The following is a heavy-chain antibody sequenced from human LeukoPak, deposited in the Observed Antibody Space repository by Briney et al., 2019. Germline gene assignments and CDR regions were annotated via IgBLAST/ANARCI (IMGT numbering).Heavy chain of an antibody. Sequence: GGSLRLSCAASGFTFSTYWMHWVRRAPGKGLVWVSRISTDGSVTSYADSVKGRFTISRDNAKNTMYLQMNSLRAEDTAVYYCARIGGSGSYSGHYFDHWGQGALVTVSS. V-gene: IGHV3-74*01. CDR3: ARIGGSGSYSGHYFDH. CDR2: ISTDGSVT. D-gene: IGHD3-10*01. CDR1: GFTFSTYW. J-gene: IGHJ4*02.